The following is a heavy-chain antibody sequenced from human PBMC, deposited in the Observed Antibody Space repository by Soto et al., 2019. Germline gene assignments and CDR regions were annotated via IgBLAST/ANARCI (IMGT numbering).Heavy chain of an antibody. J-gene: IGHJ4*02. CDR3: AKRVVVPAALTYYFDY. V-gene: IGHV3-23*01. D-gene: IGHD2-2*01. Sequence: EVQLLESGGGLVQPGGSLRLSCAASGFTFSSYAMSWVRQAPGKGLEWVSAISGSGGSTYYADSVKGRFTISRDNSKNTLYLQMNSLRAEDTAVYYCAKRVVVPAALTYYFDYWGQGTLVTVSS. CDR1: GFTFSSYA. CDR2: ISGSGGST.